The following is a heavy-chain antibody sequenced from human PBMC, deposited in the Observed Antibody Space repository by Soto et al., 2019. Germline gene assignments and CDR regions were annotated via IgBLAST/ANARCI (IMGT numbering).Heavy chain of an antibody. CDR1: GFTFSSYA. CDR3: ARDRTVMPFHYYYYGMDV. D-gene: IGHD4-17*01. V-gene: IGHV3-30-3*01. CDR2: ISYDGSNK. J-gene: IGHJ6*02. Sequence: GGSLRLSCAASGFTFSSYAMHWVRQAPGKGLEWVAVISYDGSNKYYADSVKGRFTISRDNSKNTLYLQMNSLRAEDTAVYYCARDRTVMPFHYYYYGMDVWGQGTTVTAP.